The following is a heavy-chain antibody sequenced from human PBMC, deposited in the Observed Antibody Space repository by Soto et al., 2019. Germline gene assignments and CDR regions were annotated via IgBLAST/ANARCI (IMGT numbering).Heavy chain of an antibody. CDR2: ISGTGGST. D-gene: IGHD3-3*01. V-gene: IGHV3-23*01. Sequence: GGSLRLSCAASGFTLSSYAMNWVRQAPGKGLEWVSVISGTGGSTYCADSVKGRFTISRDNSKNTLYLQMNSLRAEDTAVYYCARGGFLEWFTFDYWGQGTLVTVSS. CDR1: GFTLSSYA. J-gene: IGHJ4*02. CDR3: ARGGFLEWFTFDY.